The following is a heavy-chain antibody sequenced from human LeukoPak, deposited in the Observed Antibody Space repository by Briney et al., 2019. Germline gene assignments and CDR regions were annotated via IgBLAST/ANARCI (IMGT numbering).Heavy chain of an antibody. V-gene: IGHV3-23*01. CDR2: ISGSGGST. CDR1: GFTFSSYA. D-gene: IGHD2-21*01. Sequence: AGGSLRLSCAASGFTFSSYAMSWVRQAPGKGLEWVSAISGSGGSTYYADSVKGRFTISRDNSKSTLYLQMNSLRAEDTAVYYRAKKGGGEVSHYYYYMDVWGKGTTVTVSS. J-gene: IGHJ6*03. CDR3: AKKGGGEVSHYYYYMDV.